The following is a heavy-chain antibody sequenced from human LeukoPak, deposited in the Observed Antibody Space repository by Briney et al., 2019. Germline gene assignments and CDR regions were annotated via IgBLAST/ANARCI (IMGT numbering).Heavy chain of an antibody. Sequence: GGSLRLSCAASGFTFSDSHMSWVRQAPGKGLEWVASIQQDGNEKYFVDSVKGRFTISRDNAKSSLYLQMNSLRAEDTAVYYCARGWSVPGYWGRGTLVTVSS. V-gene: IGHV3-7*01. CDR3: ARGWSVPGY. D-gene: IGHD2-15*01. CDR2: IQQDGNEK. CDR1: GFTFSDSH. J-gene: IGHJ4*02.